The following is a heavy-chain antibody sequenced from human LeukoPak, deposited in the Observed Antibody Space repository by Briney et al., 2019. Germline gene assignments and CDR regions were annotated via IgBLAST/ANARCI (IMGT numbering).Heavy chain of an antibody. D-gene: IGHD6-6*01. J-gene: IGHJ4*02. CDR1: GYTFISYV. V-gene: IGHV7-4-1*02. CDR3: ARAHSYSTSSLPGY. Sequence: GASVKVSCKASGYTFISYVMTWVRQAPGQGLEWMGWNNTNTGNPTYAQGFTGRFVFSLDTSVSTAYLQISSLKAEDTAVYYCARAHSYSTSSLPGYWGQGTLVTVSS. CDR2: NNTNTGNP.